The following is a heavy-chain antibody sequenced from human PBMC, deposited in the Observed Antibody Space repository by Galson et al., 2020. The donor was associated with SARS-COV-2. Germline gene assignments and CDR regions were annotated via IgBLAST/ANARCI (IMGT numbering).Heavy chain of an antibody. D-gene: IGHD3-10*01. CDR3: ARGNPSGFTSMHPGLSWFGP. Sequence: ASVKVSCKASGYTFTTYGITWVRQAPGQGLEWMGWISPYNDDTKYAQKCQGRVTMTTDASTSTAYMERRRLRSADTAVYYCARGNPSGFTSMHPGLSWFGPWGQGALVTVSS. J-gene: IGHJ5*02. CDR1: GYTFTTYG. CDR2: ISPYNDDT. V-gene: IGHV1-18*01.